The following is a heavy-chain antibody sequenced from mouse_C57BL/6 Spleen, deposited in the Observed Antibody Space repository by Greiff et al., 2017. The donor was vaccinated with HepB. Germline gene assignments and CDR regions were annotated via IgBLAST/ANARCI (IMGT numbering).Heavy chain of an antibody. CDR1: GYTFTSYW. CDR2: IDTSDSYT. CDR3: ARKVATEYYAMDY. Sequence: QVQLQQPGAELVMPGASVKLSCKASGYTFTSYWMHWVKQRPGQGLEWIGEIDTSDSYTNYNQKFKGKSTVTVDKSSSTAYMQLSSLTSEDSAVYYCARKVATEYYAMDYWGQGTSVTVSS. V-gene: IGHV1-69*01. J-gene: IGHJ4*01. D-gene: IGHD1-1*01.